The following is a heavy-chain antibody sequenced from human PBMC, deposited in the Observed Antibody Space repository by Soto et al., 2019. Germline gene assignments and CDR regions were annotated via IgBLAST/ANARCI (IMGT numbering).Heavy chain of an antibody. CDR2: TSGSGGST. Sequence: EVQLVESGGGLEQPGGSLRLSCVGSGHSFHNYAMTWVRQAPGKGLEWVSGTSGSGGSTYYADSERGRFTISRDDSKNPLYLQMDSLRSEDAAVYYCAKVSRGIGVVPAALNWGQGTLVTVSS. V-gene: IGHV3-23*04. CDR1: GHSFHNYA. CDR3: AKVSRGIGVVPAALN. J-gene: IGHJ4*02. D-gene: IGHD2-2*01.